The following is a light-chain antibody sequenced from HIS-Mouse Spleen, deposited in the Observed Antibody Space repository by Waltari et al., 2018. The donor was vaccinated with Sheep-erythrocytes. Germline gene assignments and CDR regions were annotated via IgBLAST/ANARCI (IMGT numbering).Light chain of an antibody. Sequence: QSALTQPASVSGSPGQSITIPCPGTTSDVVRYNLVSWYQQHPGNAPKLMIYEGSKRPSGVSNRFSGSKSGNTASLTISGLQAEDEADYYCCSYAGSSTLVFGGGTKLTVL. CDR1: TSDVVRYNL. CDR2: EGS. V-gene: IGLV2-23*01. J-gene: IGLJ2*01. CDR3: CSYAGSSTLV.